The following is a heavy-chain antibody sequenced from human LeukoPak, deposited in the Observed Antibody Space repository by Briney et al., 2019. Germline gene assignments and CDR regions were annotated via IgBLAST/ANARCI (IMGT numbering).Heavy chain of an antibody. D-gene: IGHD6-6*01. Sequence: SQTLSLTCAISGDSVFSDGVAWNWIRQSTSRGLEWLGRTYYRSQWFRDYAESVRSRITIDPDTSKNQFSLQLNSVTPEDTAVYYCARDLYYSTYSCSFANWGQGTLVTVSS. CDR2: TYYRSQWFR. V-gene: IGHV6-1*01. J-gene: IGHJ4*02. CDR3: ARDLYYSTYSCSFAN. CDR1: GDSVFSDGVA.